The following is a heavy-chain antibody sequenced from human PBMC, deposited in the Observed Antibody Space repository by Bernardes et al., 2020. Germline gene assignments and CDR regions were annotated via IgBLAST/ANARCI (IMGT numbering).Heavy chain of an antibody. V-gene: IGHV4-34*01. CDR1: GGSFSGFH. D-gene: IGHD2-2*01. J-gene: IGHJ5*02. CDR3: ARRFAGKVVVVVPAARAGGWFDP. Sequence: SETLSLTCAVYGGSFSGFHWSWIRQPPGKGLEWIGEINHSGSTNYNPSLKSRVTISVDTSKNQFSLKLSSVTAADTAVYFCARRFAGKVVVVVPAARAGGWFDPWGQGTLVTVSS. CDR2: INHSGST.